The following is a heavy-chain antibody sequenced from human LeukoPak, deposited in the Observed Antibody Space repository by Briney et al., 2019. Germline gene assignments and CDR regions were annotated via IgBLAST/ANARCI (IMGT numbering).Heavy chain of an antibody. CDR3: AKARLSYYYYYMDV. CDR1: GFTFSSYA. J-gene: IGHJ6*03. Sequence: GGSLRLSCAASGFTFSSYAMSWVRQAPGKGLEWVSAISGSGGSTYYADSVKGRFTISRDNSKNTLYLQMNSLRAEDTAVYYCAKARLSYYYYYMDVWGKGTTVTISS. CDR2: ISGSGGST. V-gene: IGHV3-23*01.